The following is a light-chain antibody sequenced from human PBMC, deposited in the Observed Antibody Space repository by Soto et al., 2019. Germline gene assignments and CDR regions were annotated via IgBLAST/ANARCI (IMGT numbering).Light chain of an antibody. Sequence: IQMTQSPSTLSASVGDRVTITCRASQGIRNDLGWFQQKPGKAPKLLIYAASSLQSGVPSRFSGSGSGTEFTLTISSLQPEDFATYYCLQDYNYPPWTFGQGAKVDIK. J-gene: IGKJ1*01. V-gene: IGKV1-6*01. CDR3: LQDYNYPPWT. CDR1: QGIRND. CDR2: AAS.